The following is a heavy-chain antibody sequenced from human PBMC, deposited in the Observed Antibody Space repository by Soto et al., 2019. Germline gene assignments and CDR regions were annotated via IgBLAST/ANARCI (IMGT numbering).Heavy chain of an antibody. D-gene: IGHD1-26*01. CDR2: LRYDGSNK. CDR1: GFRFSGFG. CDR3: ARDGVGATTFYGYFDY. V-gene: IGHV3-30*02. Sequence: HPGGSLRLSCAASGFRFSGFGMHWVRPAPGKGLEWVAILRYDGSNKYYADSVKGRFTISRDNSQNTLYLQMDSLRVEDTAVYYCARDGVGATTFYGYFDYWGQGILVTVSS. J-gene: IGHJ4*02.